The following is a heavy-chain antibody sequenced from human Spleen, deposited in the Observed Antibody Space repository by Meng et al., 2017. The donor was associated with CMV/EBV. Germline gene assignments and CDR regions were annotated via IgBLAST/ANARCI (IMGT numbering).Heavy chain of an antibody. CDR2: ISSSSSYM. D-gene: IGHD2-21*01. CDR3: ARVLEDVVVIVPNYYYGMDV. J-gene: IGHJ6*01. CDR1: GFNFDSYT. Sequence: GGSLRLSCAASGFNFDSYTMTWVRQSPGKGLEWVSSISSSSSYMFYRDSVRGRFTISRDNAKKSVFLQMNNLRAGDTAIYYCARVLEDVVVIVPNYYYGMDVWGQGTTVTVS. V-gene: IGHV3-21*04.